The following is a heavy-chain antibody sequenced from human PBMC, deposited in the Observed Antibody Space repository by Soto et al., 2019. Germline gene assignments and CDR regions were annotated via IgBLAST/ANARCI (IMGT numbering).Heavy chain of an antibody. Sequence: VGSLRLSCAASGFTFSSYAMSWVRQAPGKGLEWVSAISGSGGSTYYADSVKGRFTISRDNSKNTLYLQMNSLRAEDTAVYYCAKDAGMQPRGKYYGMDVWGQGTTVTVSS. D-gene: IGHD3-10*01. J-gene: IGHJ6*02. CDR2: ISGSGGST. CDR1: GFTFSSYA. V-gene: IGHV3-23*01. CDR3: AKDAGMQPRGKYYGMDV.